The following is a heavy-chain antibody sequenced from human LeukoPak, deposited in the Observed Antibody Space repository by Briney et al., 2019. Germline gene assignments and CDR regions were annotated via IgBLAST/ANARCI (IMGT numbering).Heavy chain of an antibody. J-gene: IGHJ4*02. CDR3: AKAKGWYGEGYFDY. Sequence: GGSLRLSCAASGFAVSSNYMDWVRQAPGKGLEWVSVLYPDGRTYHADSVKGRFTISRDVSKNTLFLQMTSLRAEDTAVYYCAKAKGWYGEGYFDYWGQGTLVTVSS. D-gene: IGHD3-10*01. V-gene: IGHV3-53*01. CDR1: GFAVSSNY. CDR2: LYPDGRT.